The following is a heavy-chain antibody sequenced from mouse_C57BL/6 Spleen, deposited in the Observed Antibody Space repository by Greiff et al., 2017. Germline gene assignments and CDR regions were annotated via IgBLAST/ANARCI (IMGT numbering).Heavy chain of an antibody. CDR2: INPSSGYT. CDR3: AIYYGNDNYAMDY. J-gene: IGHJ4*01. CDR1: GYTFTSYW. Sequence: QVQLQQSGAELAKPGASVKLSCKASGYTFTSYWMHWVNQRPGQGLEWVGYINPSSGYTKYNQKFKDKATLTADKSSSTAYMQLSSLTYEDSAVYYCAIYYGNDNYAMDYWGQGTSVTVSS. V-gene: IGHV1-7*01. D-gene: IGHD2-2*01.